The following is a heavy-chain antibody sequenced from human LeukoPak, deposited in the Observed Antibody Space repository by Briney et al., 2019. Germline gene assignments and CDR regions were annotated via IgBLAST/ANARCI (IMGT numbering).Heavy chain of an antibody. CDR1: GFTLTWHV. CDR2: IHHNGEMT. V-gene: IGHV3-64D*06. CDR3: VRDMSGKYSFDY. J-gene: IGHJ4*02. Sequence: PGGSLRLSCAASGFTLTWHVMHWVRQAPGKALEYVSFIHHNGEMTSYAESVRGRFTVSRGNSKNTLFLELSSLRTDDTAVYYCVRDMSGKYSFDYWGQGTLVIVST. D-gene: IGHD1-26*01.